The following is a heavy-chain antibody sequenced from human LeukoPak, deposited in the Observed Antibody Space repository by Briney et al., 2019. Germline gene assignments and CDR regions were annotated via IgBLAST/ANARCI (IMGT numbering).Heavy chain of an antibody. D-gene: IGHD2-15*01. CDR2: ISYDGSNK. V-gene: IGHV3-30*18. Sequence: GGSLRFSCAASGFTFSSYGMHWVRQAPGKGVEWVAVISYDGSNKYYADSVKGRFTISRDNSKNTLYLQMNSLRAEDTAEYYCTKDWSFACSGGSCYTYPGDYWGQGTLVTVSS. CDR1: GFTFSSYG. J-gene: IGHJ4*02. CDR3: TKDWSFACSGGSCYTYPGDY.